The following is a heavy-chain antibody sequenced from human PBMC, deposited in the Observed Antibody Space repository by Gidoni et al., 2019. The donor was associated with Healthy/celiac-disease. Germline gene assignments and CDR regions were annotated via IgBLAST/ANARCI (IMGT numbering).Heavy chain of an antibody. Sequence: QVQLQQWGAGLLKPSETLSLTCAVYGGSFSGYYWSWIRQPPGKGLEWIGEINHSGSTNYNPSLKSRVTISVDTSKNQFSLKLSSVTAADTAVYYCARGRGVDLYYFDYWGQGTLVTVSS. J-gene: IGHJ4*02. CDR2: INHSGST. V-gene: IGHV4-34*01. CDR3: ARGRGVDLYYFDY. D-gene: IGHD3-10*01. CDR1: GGSFSGYY.